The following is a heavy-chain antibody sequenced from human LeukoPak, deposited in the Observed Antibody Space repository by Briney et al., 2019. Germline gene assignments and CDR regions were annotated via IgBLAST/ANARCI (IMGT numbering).Heavy chain of an antibody. J-gene: IGHJ5*02. CDR2: FDPEDGET. Sequence: ASVKVSCKVSGYTLTELSMHWVRQAPGKGLEWMGGFDPEDGETIYAQKFQGRVTMTEDTSTDTAYMELSSLRSEETAVYYCATGDSSGYNWFDPWGQGTLVTVSS. CDR1: GYTLTELS. CDR3: ATGDSSGYNWFDP. D-gene: IGHD3-22*01. V-gene: IGHV1-24*01.